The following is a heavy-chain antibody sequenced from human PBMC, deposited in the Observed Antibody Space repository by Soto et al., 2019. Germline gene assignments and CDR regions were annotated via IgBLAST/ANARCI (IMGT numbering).Heavy chain of an antibody. CDR3: ARLYSSAWDFDY. CDR1: GFTFSSYW. V-gene: IGHV3-74*01. Sequence: EVQLVESGGGLVQPGGSLRLSCAASGFTFSSYWMHWVRQAPGKGLVWVSRINSDGSSTNYADSVKGRFTISRDNAKNTLYLQMNSLRAEDMAVYYCARLYSSAWDFDYWGHGTLVTVSA. CDR2: INSDGSST. D-gene: IGHD3-22*01. J-gene: IGHJ4*01.